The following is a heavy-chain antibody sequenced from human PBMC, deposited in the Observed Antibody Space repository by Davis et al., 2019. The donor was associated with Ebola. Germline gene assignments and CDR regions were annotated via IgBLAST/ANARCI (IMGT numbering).Heavy chain of an antibody. D-gene: IGHD6-13*01. J-gene: IGHJ5*02. CDR1: GGTFSSYA. V-gene: IGHV1-69*13. CDR3: ARVPYSSSWYVGNWFDP. CDR2: IIPIFGTA. Sequence: AASVKVSCKASGGTFSSYAISWVRQAPGQGLEWMGGIIPIFGTANYAQKFQGRVTITADESTSTAYMELSSLRSEDTAVYYCARVPYSSSWYVGNWFDPWGQGTLVTVSS.